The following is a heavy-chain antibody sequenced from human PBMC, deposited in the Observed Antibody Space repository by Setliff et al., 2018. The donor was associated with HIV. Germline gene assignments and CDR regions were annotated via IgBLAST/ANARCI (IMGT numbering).Heavy chain of an antibody. CDR1: GYTLTGYY. J-gene: IGHJ5*02. Sequence: ASVKVSCKASGYTLTGYYMHWVRQAPGQGLEWMGWINPNSGGTNYAQKFQGRVTMTRDTSISTAYMELSRLRSDDTAVYYCARVRYCSGGSCYGGEYWFDPWGQGTLVTVTS. CDR3: ARVRYCSGGSCYGGEYWFDP. V-gene: IGHV1-2*02. D-gene: IGHD2-15*01. CDR2: INPNSGGT.